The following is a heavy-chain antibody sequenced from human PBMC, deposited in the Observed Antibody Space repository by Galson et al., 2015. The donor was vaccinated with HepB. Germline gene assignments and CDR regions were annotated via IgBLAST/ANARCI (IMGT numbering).Heavy chain of an antibody. D-gene: IGHD5-12*01. CDR1: GGSISSGSFH. CDR3: ARERVATTRLDY. J-gene: IGHJ4*02. Sequence: TLSLTCTVSGGSISSGSFHWTWIRQYPGKGLEWIGYIDYSGSTYYNPSLKSRVIISVDTSKNQFSLNLSSVTAADTAVYLCARERVATTRLDYWGQGTLVTVSS. V-gene: IGHV4-31*03. CDR2: IDYSGST.